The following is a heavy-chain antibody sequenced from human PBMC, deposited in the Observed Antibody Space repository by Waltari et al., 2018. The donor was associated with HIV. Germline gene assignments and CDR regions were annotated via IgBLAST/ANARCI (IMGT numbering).Heavy chain of an antibody. J-gene: IGHJ4*02. CDR2: NNSKTVGGTT. CDR1: GFTLSNAW. Sequence: EVQLVESGGGLVKPGGSLRLSCAASGFTLSNAWMSWVSQATGKGLEWVGRNNSKTVGGTTDYAAPVKGRFTISRDDSKNTRYLQMNSLKTEDTAVYYCTTDQKRWLEQGGYWGQGTLVTVSS. CDR3: TTDQKRWLEQGGY. D-gene: IGHD6-19*01. V-gene: IGHV3-15*01.